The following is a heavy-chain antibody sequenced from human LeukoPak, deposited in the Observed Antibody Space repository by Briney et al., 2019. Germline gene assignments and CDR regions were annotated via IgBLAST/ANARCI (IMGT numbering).Heavy chain of an antibody. Sequence: GGSLRLSCAASGFTFSDYYMSWIRQAPGKGLEWVSYISSSGSTIYYADSVKGRFTISRDNAKNSLYLQMNSLIAEDTAVYYCAKDPVHFWSGYYKGYNWFDPWGQGTLVTVSS. D-gene: IGHD3-3*02. CDR3: AKDPVHFWSGYYKGYNWFDP. J-gene: IGHJ5*02. V-gene: IGHV3-11*01. CDR2: ISSSGSTI. CDR1: GFTFSDYY.